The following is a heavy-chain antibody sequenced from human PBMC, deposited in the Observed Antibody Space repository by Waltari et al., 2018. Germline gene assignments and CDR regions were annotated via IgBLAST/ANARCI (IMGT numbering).Heavy chain of an antibody. J-gene: IGHJ4*02. CDR2: ISSRSSYI. Sequence: EVQLVESGGGLVKPGGSLRLSCAASGFTFSRYSMNWVRQAPGKGLEWVSSISSRSSYIYYADSVKGRFTISRDNAKNSLYLQMNSLRAEDTAVYYCARVAYYDSSGYYFTDYWGQGTLVTVSS. D-gene: IGHD3-22*01. V-gene: IGHV3-21*01. CDR1: GFTFSRYS. CDR3: ARVAYYDSSGYYFTDY.